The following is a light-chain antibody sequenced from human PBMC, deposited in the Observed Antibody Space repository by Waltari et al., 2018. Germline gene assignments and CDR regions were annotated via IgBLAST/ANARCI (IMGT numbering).Light chain of an antibody. Sequence: DIVMTQSPDSLAVSLGQRATINRKSSQSVLYSSNNKNYLAWYQQKPGQPPKLLIYWASTRESWVPDRFSGSVSGTDFTLTISSLRAEDVAVYYCQHYYSPPWTFGQGTKVEIK. V-gene: IGKV4-1*01. CDR1: QSVLYSSNNKNY. J-gene: IGKJ1*01. CDR2: WAS. CDR3: QHYYSPPWT.